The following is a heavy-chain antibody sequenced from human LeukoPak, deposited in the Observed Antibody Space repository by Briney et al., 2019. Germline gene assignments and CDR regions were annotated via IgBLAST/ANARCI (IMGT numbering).Heavy chain of an antibody. CDR2: IYYSGST. Sequence: SETLSLTCTVSGGSISPYYWSWIRQPPGKGLEWIGYIYYSGSTSYNPSLKSRVTISVDTSKNQFSLKLSSVTAADTAVYYCARGSGSLFDYWGQGTLVTVSS. D-gene: IGHD1-26*01. CDR3: ARGSGSLFDY. V-gene: IGHV4-59*01. J-gene: IGHJ4*02. CDR1: GGSISPYY.